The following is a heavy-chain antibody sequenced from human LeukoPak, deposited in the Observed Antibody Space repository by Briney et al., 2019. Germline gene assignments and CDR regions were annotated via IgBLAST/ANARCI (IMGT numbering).Heavy chain of an antibody. CDR1: GFTFSSYA. Sequence: PGGSLGLSCAASGFTFSSYAMSWVRQAPGKGLEWVSAISGSGGSTYYADSVKGRFTISRDNSKNTLYLQMNSLRAEDTAVYYCAKPIVATPTGYYFDYWGQGTLVTVSS. CDR2: ISGSGGST. D-gene: IGHD5-12*01. CDR3: AKPIVATPTGYYFDY. V-gene: IGHV3-23*01. J-gene: IGHJ4*02.